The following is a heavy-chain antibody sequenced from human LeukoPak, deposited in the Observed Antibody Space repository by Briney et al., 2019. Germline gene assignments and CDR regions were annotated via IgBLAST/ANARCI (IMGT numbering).Heavy chain of an antibody. CDR3: ARYSTFEDWFDP. J-gene: IGHJ5*02. CDR2: VYWDDDE. V-gene: IGHV2-5*02. D-gene: IGHD4-11*01. CDR1: GFSLSTSGLG. Sequence: SGPTLVNPTQTLTLTCTFSGFSLSTSGLGVGWIRQPPGKALEWLALVYWDDDEHCNPSLKSRLNITKDTSKNQVVLTMTNMDPVDTATYYCARYSTFEDWFDPWGQGTLVTVSS.